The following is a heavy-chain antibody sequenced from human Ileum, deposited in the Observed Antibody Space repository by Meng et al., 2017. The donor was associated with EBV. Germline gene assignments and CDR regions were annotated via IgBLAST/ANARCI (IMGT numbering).Heavy chain of an antibody. V-gene: IGHV4-61*01. J-gene: IGHJ5*02. CDR2: IYYTGST. Sequence: QLQESGPGLVNPSETLSPTLTVSGGSVTSGSYYWSWIRQPPGEGLEWIGYIYYTGSTNYNPSLKSRVTISVDTSKNQFFLNLTSVTAADTAAYYCARETGTTFAWGQGTLVTVSS. CDR1: GGSVTSGSYY. D-gene: IGHD1-1*01. CDR3: ARETGTTFA.